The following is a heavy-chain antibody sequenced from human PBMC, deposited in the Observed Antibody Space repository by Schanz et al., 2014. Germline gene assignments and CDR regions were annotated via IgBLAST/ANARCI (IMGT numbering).Heavy chain of an antibody. CDR2: INPSGGST. CDR3: ARGPSTGAFDT. CDR1: GYTFTSYY. Sequence: QAQLVQSGAEVKKPGASVKVSCKASGYTFTSYYMHWVRQAPGQGLEWMGIINPSGGSTSYAQKCRGRVTMTRDTSTSTVYRELSSLRSEDTALYFCARGPSTGAFDTWGQGTMVTVSS. J-gene: IGHJ3*02. V-gene: IGHV1-46*03.